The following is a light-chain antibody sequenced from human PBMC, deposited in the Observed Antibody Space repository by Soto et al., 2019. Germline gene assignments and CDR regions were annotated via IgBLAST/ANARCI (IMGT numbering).Light chain of an antibody. V-gene: IGKV3-11*01. CDR2: DAS. CDR1: QSVSSY. Sequence: EIVLTQSQATLSLSPGERATLSCRASQSVSSYLAWYQQKPGQAPRLLIYDASNRATGIPARFSGSGSGTDFTLTISSLEPEDFAVYYCQQRSNWPLSYTFGQGTKLEIK. CDR3: QQRSNWPLSYT. J-gene: IGKJ2*01.